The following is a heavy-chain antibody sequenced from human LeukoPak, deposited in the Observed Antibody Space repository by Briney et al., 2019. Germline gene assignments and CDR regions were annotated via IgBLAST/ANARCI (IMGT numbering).Heavy chain of an antibody. CDR3: ARDRGRYGMDV. Sequence: GGSLRLSCAASGFSFSSYEMNWVRQAPGKGLEWVSYISSSGSTIYYADSVKGRFTISRDNAKNSLYLQMNSLGAEDTAVYYCARDRGRYGMDVWGQGTTVTVSS. CDR2: ISSSGSTI. V-gene: IGHV3-48*03. CDR1: GFSFSSYE. J-gene: IGHJ6*02.